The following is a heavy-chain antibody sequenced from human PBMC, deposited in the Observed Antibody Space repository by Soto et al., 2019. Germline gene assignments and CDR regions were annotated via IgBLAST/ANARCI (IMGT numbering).Heavy chain of an antibody. CDR2: ISYDGSNK. Sequence: PGGSLRLSCAASGFTFSSYAMHWVRQAPGKGLEWVAVISYDGSNKYYADSVKGRFTISRDNSKNTLNLQMNSLRAEDTAVYYCARGGDLPLLTYYDILTGYYFDYYYYGMDVWGQGTTVTVSS. D-gene: IGHD3-9*01. CDR3: ARGGDLPLLTYYDILTGYYFDYYYYGMDV. CDR1: GFTFSSYA. J-gene: IGHJ6*02. V-gene: IGHV3-30-3*01.